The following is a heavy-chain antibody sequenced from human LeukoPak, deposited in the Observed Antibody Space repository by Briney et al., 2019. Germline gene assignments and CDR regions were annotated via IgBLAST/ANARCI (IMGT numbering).Heavy chain of an antibody. Sequence: PGGSLRLSCAASGFTFSSYAMSWVRQAPGEGLMWVSTIDLAGEYTTYADSVKGRFTISRDNAKDTLYLQMNSLRAEDTAVYYCASGNSHAFDIWGQGTMVTVSS. CDR1: GFTFSSYA. V-gene: IGHV3-74*01. J-gene: IGHJ3*02. CDR3: ASGNSHAFDI. CDR2: IDLAGEYT.